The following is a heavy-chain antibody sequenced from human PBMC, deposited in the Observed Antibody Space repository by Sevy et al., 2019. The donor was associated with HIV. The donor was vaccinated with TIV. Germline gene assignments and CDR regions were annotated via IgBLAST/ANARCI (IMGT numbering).Heavy chain of an antibody. CDR3: ARDRNNYDSTGYPKGMDV. CDR2: ISGSNGDT. V-gene: IGHV1-18*01. CDR1: GYTFNRYG. D-gene: IGHD3-22*01. Sequence: ASVKVSCKASGYTFNRYGISWVRQAPGQGLEWMGWISGSNGDTNYAQKVQGRVIMTTDTSTSTAYMELRSLRSDDTAVYYCARDRNNYDSTGYPKGMDVWGQGTTVTVSS. J-gene: IGHJ6*02.